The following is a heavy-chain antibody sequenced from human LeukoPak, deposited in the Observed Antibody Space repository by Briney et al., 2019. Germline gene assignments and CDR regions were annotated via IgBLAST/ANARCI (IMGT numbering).Heavy chain of an antibody. Sequence: ASVKVSCKASGYTFTSYGISWVRQAPGQGPEWMGWISGYNGNTKYAQKLQGRVTMTTDTSTSTAYMELRSLRSDDTAVYYCARTDGRYCSSTSCYGAPYFDYWGQGTLVTVSS. CDR1: GYTFTSYG. J-gene: IGHJ4*02. CDR2: ISGYNGNT. CDR3: ARTDGRYCSSTSCYGAPYFDY. V-gene: IGHV1-18*01. D-gene: IGHD2-2*01.